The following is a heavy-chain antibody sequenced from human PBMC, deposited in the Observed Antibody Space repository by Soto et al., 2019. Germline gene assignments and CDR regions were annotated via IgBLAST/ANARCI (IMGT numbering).Heavy chain of an antibody. J-gene: IGHJ5*02. Sequence: SETLSLTCTVSGGSISSGGYYWSWIRQHPGKGLEWIGYIYYSGSTYYNPSLKSRVTISVDTSKNQFSLKLSSVTAADTAVYYWARGHYCSSGSEYNPPVPLFAPCGKGTRVTFSS. CDR1: GGSISSGGYY. CDR3: ARGHYCSSGSEYNPPVPLFAP. V-gene: IGHV4-31*03. CDR2: IYYSGST. D-gene: IGHD3-10*01.